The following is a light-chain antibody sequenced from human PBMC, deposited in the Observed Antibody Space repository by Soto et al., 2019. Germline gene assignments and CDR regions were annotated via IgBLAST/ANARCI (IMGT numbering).Light chain of an antibody. CDR2: AAS. J-gene: IGKJ4*01. CDR3: QQYGRSPPLI. V-gene: IGKV3-20*01. CDR1: QSASSNY. Sequence: EIVLTQSPGTLSLSPGERAILSCRASQSASSNYLAWYQQKPGQAPRLLIYAASTRATGIPDRFSGSGSGTDFTLTISRLEPEDFAVYYCQQYGRSPPLIFGGGTKVEIK.